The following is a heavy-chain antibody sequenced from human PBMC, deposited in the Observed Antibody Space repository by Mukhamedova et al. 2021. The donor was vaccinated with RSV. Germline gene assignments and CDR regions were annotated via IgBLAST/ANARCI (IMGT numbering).Heavy chain of an antibody. Sequence: VRQAPGKGLEWVSAISGSGGSTYYADSVKGRFTISRDNSKNTLYLQMNSLRAEDTAVYYCAKGRDYYGSGSYYDDGMDVWGQGTT. V-gene: IGHV3-23*01. CDR3: AKGRDYYGSGSYYDDGMDV. CDR2: ISGSGGST. D-gene: IGHD3-10*01. J-gene: IGHJ6*02.